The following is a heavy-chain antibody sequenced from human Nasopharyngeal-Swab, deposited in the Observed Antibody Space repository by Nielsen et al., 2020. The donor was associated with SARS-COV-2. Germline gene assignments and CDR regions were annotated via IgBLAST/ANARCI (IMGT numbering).Heavy chain of an antibody. Sequence: SQTLSLTCTVSGGSISSGGYYWSWIRQHPGKGLEWIGYIYYSGGTYYNPSLKSRVTISVDTSKNQFSLKLSSVTAADTAVYYCASRPYDFWSGRSAFDIWGQGTMVTVSS. CDR3: ASRPYDFWSGRSAFDI. CDR1: GGSISSGGYY. J-gene: IGHJ3*02. D-gene: IGHD3-3*01. V-gene: IGHV4-31*02. CDR2: IYYSGGT.